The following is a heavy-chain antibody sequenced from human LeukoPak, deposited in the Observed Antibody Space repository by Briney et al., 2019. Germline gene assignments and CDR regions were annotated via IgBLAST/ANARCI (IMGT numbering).Heavy chain of an antibody. CDR3: ARGLGGYGSGSYYSDGDY. D-gene: IGHD3-10*01. Sequence: ASVKVSCKASGYTFTSYDINWVRQATGQGLEWMGWMNPNSGNTGYAQKFQGRVTITRNTSISTAYMELSSLRSEDTALYYCARGLGGYGSGSYYSDGDYWGQGTLVTVSS. V-gene: IGHV1-8*03. CDR2: MNPNSGNT. CDR1: GYTFTSYD. J-gene: IGHJ4*02.